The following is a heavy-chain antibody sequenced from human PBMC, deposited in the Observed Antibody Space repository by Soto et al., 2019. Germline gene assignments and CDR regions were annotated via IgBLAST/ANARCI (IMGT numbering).Heavy chain of an antibody. CDR3: ARGRGSIQLCSYGFDY. D-gene: IGHD5-18*01. J-gene: IGHJ4*02. V-gene: IGHV4-59*01. CDR1: GASIDNYY. CDR2: IYSSGST. Sequence: SETLSLTCTISGASIDNYYWSWIRQPPGKGLEWIGYIYSSGSTKYSPSLKSRLTISADTSKNQFSLKLSSVTAADTAVYYCARGRGSIQLCSYGFDYWGQGALVTVSS.